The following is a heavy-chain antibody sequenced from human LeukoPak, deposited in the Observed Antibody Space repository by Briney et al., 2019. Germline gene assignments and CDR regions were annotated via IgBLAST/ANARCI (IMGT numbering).Heavy chain of an antibody. D-gene: IGHD7-27*01. V-gene: IGHV3-64D*06. Sequence: PGGSLRLSCSASGFTFSSYAMHWVRQAPGKGLEYVSAISSNGGSTYYADSVKGRFTISRDNSKNTLYLQMSSLRAEDTAAYYCARDVPWGYFDYWGQGTLVTSSS. CDR2: ISSNGGST. CDR3: ARDVPWGYFDY. CDR1: GFTFSSYA. J-gene: IGHJ4*02.